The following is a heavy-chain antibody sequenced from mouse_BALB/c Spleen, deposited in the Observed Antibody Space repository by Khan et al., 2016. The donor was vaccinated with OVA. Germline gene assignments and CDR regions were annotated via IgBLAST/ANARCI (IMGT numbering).Heavy chain of an antibody. Sequence: EVELVESGPGLLKPSQSLSLTCTVTGYSITSYYVRNLIRQLPGNKLEWMAYISYSGSTTYSPSLRSRIPFTRDTSTNPSFMQLNSVTTEDTAAYDCASEGLLRRYPGYFDYWGQGTTLTVSS. J-gene: IGHJ2*01. CDR3: ASEGLLRRYPGYFDY. V-gene: IGHV3-2*02. CDR1: GYSITSYYV. CDR2: ISYSGST. D-gene: IGHD1-1*01.